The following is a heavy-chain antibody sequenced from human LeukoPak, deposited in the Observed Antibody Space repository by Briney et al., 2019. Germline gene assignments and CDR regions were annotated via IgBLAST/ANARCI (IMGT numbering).Heavy chain of an antibody. V-gene: IGHV3-23*01. D-gene: IGHD3-22*01. CDR1: GFTFSSYA. CDR3: ANTQGRAYYDSSGS. J-gene: IGHJ5*02. CDR2: ISGSGGST. Sequence: GGSLRLSCAASGFTFSSYAMSWVRQAPGKGREWVSAISGSGGSTYYADSVKGRFTISRDNSKNTLYLQMNSLRAEDTAVYYCANTQGRAYYDSSGSWGQGTLVTVSS.